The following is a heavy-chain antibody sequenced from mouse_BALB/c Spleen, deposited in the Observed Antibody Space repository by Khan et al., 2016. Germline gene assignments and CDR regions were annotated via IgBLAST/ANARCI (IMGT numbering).Heavy chain of an antibody. J-gene: IGHJ3*01. CDR1: GFNIKDTY. Sequence: VQLQQSGAELVKPGASVKLSCTASGFNIKDTYMHWMIQRPEQGLEWIGRIDPANDNTKYDPKFQGKATITADTSSNTAYLQLSSLTSEDTAVYYCARSYYDSWFVYWGLGTLVTVSA. V-gene: IGHV14-3*02. CDR2: IDPANDNT. D-gene: IGHD2-4*01. CDR3: ARSYYDSWFVY.